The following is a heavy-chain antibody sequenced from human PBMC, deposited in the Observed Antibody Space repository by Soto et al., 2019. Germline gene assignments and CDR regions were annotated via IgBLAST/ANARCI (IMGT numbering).Heavy chain of an antibody. V-gene: IGHV3-48*03. CDR3: ASGPGIIEYNWNSPGWFDP. Sequence: GGSLRLSCAASGFTFSSYEMNWVRQAPGKGLEWVSYISSSGSTIYYADSVKGRFTISRDNAKNSLYLQMNSLRAEDTAVYYCASGPGIIEYNWNSPGWFDPWGQGTLVTVSS. J-gene: IGHJ5*02. D-gene: IGHD1-7*01. CDR2: ISSSGSTI. CDR1: GFTFSSYE.